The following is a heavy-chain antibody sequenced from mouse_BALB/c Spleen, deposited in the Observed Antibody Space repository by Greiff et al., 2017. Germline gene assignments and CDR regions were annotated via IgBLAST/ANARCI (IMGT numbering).Heavy chain of an antibody. J-gene: IGHJ3*01. Sequence: QVQLQQSGPELVKPGASVKISCKASGYTFTNYWLGWVKQRPGHGLEWIGDIYPGGGYTNYNEKFKGKAKLTADTSSSTAYMQLSSLTSEDSAVYFCARKRDHYGPAWFAYWGQGTLVTVSA. D-gene: IGHD1-2*01. CDR1: GYTFTNYW. V-gene: IGHV1-63*02. CDR3: ARKRDHYGPAWFAY. CDR2: IYPGGGYT.